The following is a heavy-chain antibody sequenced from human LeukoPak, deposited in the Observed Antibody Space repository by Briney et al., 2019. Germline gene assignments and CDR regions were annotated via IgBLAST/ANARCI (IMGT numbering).Heavy chain of an antibody. Sequence: PGGSLRLSCTVSGFTVSSNSMSWVRQAPGKGLEWVSFIYSDNTHYSDSVKGRFTISRDNSKNTLYLQMNRLRADDTAVYHCARVRSAAAGPLDYWGQGTLVTVSS. CDR3: ARVRSAAAGPLDY. D-gene: IGHD6-13*01. CDR2: IYSDNT. CDR1: GFTVSSNS. J-gene: IGHJ4*02. V-gene: IGHV3-53*01.